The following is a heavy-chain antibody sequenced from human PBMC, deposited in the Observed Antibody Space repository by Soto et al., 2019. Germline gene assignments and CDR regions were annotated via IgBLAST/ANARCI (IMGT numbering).Heavy chain of an antibody. D-gene: IGHD1-26*01. Sequence: PGGSLRLSCAASGFTFSSYAMSWVRQAPGKGLEWVSALSGSGGSTYYADSVKGRFTISRDNSKNTLYLQMNSLRAEDTAVYYYVCVLLIRRAPRSTFHSWGQGPLVSV. CDR3: VCVLLIRRAPRSTFHS. CDR2: LSGSGGST. J-gene: IGHJ5*02. CDR1: GFTFSSYA. V-gene: IGHV3-23*01.